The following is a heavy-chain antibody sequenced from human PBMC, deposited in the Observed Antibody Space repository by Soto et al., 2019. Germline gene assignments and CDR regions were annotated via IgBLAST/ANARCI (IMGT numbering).Heavy chain of an antibody. V-gene: IGHV1-46*01. D-gene: IGHD6-13*01. CDR2: VNPSGGST. CDR3: ARDWYSSSWSPTGYYYGMDV. Sequence: GASVKVSCKASGYTLTSYYMHWVRQAPGQGLEWMGIVNPSGGSTSYAQRFQGRVTMTRDTSTSTVYMELSSLRSEDTAVYYCARDWYSSSWSPTGYYYGMDVWGQGTTVTVSS. CDR1: GYTLTSYY. J-gene: IGHJ6*02.